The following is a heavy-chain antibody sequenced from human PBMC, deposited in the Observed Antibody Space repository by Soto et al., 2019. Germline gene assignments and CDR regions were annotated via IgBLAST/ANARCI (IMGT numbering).Heavy chain of an antibody. V-gene: IGHV3-7*01. CDR3: ARDGYCSSTSCYFSDYYYYYMDV. Sequence: GYRRLACAASSFTFSRYWMSLVRQAPGTGLEWVANIKQDGSEKYYVDSVKGRFTNSRDNAKNSLYLQMNSLRAEDTAVYYCARDGYCSSTSCYFSDYYYYYMDVWGKGTTVTV. J-gene: IGHJ6*03. D-gene: IGHD2-2*03. CDR1: SFTFSRYW. CDR2: IKQDGSEK.